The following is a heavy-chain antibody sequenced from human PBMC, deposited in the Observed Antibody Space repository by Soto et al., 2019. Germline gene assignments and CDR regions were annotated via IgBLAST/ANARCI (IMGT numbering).Heavy chain of an antibody. CDR3: ARSKDIVVVPAAMRRYYYYYMDV. Sequence: EVQLVESGGGLVKPGGSLRLSCAASGFTFSSYSMNWVRQAPGKGLEWVSSISSSSSYIYYADSVKGRFTISRDNAKNSLYLQMNSLRAEDTAVYYCARSKDIVVVPAAMRRYYYYYMDVWGKGTTVTVSS. V-gene: IGHV3-21*01. CDR1: GFTFSSYS. D-gene: IGHD2-2*01. CDR2: ISSSSSYI. J-gene: IGHJ6*03.